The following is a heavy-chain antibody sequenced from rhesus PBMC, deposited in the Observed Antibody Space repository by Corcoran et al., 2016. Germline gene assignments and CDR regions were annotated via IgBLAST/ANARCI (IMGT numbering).Heavy chain of an antibody. CDR3: ATTLVYAFDF. V-gene: IGHV1-111*02. CDR1: GYTFTDYY. J-gene: IGHJ3*01. CDR2: VDPEAGDA. Sequence: EVQLVQSGAEVKKPGASVKISCKASGYTFTDYYLHWGRQAPGKGLEWMGRVDPEAGDAINAQKSQDRVTITADTSTDTAYMELTSLRSEDTAVYYCATTLVYAFDFWGQGLRVTVSS.